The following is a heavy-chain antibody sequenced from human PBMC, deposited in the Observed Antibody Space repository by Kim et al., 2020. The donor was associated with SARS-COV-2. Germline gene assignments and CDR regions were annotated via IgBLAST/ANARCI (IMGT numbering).Heavy chain of an antibody. CDR2: ISYDGSNK. V-gene: IGHV3-30*18. D-gene: IGHD3-22*01. CDR1: GFTFSSYG. Sequence: GGSLRLSCAASGFTFSSYGMHWVRQAPGKGLEWVAVISYDGSNKYYADSVKGRFTISRDNSKNTLYLQMNSLRAEDTAVYYCAKEGGYYDTANYFDYWGQGTLVTVSS. CDR3: AKEGGYYDTANYFDY. J-gene: IGHJ4*02.